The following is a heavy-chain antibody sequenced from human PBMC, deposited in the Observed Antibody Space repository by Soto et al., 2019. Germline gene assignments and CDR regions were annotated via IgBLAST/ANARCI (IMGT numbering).Heavy chain of an antibody. V-gene: IGHV4-34*01. CDR1: GGSFSGYY. CDR2: INHSGST. J-gene: IGHJ6*02. D-gene: IGHD1-20*01. Sequence: SETLSLTCAVYGGSFSGYYWSWIRQPPGKGLEWIGEINHSGSTNYNPSLKSRVTISVDTSKNQFSLKLSSVTAADTAVYYCASPRITYYYGMDVWGQGTTVTVSS. CDR3: ASPRITYYYGMDV.